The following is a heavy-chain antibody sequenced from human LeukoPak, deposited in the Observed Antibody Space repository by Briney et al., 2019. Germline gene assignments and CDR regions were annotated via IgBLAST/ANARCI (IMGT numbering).Heavy chain of an antibody. J-gene: IGHJ4*02. CDR1: GFTFSSYW. CDR3: ASAEGYSVYYFDY. D-gene: IGHD5-18*01. Sequence: GGSLRLSCAASGFTFSSYWMSWVRQATGKGLEWVANIKQDGSEKHYVDSVKGRFTISRDNAKNSLYLQMNSLRAEDTAVYYCASAEGYSVYYFDYWGQGTLVTVSS. CDR2: IKQDGSEK. V-gene: IGHV3-7*01.